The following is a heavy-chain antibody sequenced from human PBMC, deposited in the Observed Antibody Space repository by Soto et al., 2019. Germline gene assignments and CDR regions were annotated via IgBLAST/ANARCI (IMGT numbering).Heavy chain of an antibody. CDR1: RFTFSTFW. D-gene: IGHD1-26*01. V-gene: IGHV3-74*01. J-gene: IGHJ5*02. CDR3: VRGYRTDTSNWFDP. CDR2: ISPDASST. Sequence: GGSLRLSCGASRFTFSTFWMHWVRQVPGKGLVWVSRISPDASSTTNADSVKGRFTISRHNAHNTLYLQMNSLRAEDTAVNYCVRGYRTDTSNWFDPWAQGTLVTVSS.